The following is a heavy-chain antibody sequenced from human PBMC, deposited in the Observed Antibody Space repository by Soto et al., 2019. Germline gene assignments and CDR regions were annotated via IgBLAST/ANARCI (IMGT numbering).Heavy chain of an antibody. J-gene: IGHJ3*02. CDR2: INAGNGNT. CDR1: GYTFTSYA. Sequence: ASVKVSCKASGYTFTSYAMHWVRQAPGQRLEWMGWINAGNGNTKYSQKFQGRVTITRDTSASTAYMELSSLRSEDTAVYYCARVGGYYGSGSSYDAFDIWGQGTMVTVSS. V-gene: IGHV1-3*01. CDR3: ARVGGYYGSGSSYDAFDI. D-gene: IGHD3-10*01.